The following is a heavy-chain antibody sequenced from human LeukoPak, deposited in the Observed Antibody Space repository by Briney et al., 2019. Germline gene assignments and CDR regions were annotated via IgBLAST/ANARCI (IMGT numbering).Heavy chain of an antibody. V-gene: IGHV3-30*02. CDR1: GFTFSSYS. CDR3: AKDPYDFWSGYLYYFDY. Sequence: GGSLRLSCAASGFTFSSYSMNWVRQAPGKGLEWVAFIRYDGSNKYYADSVKGRFTISRDNSKNTLYLQMNSLRAEDTAVYYCAKDPYDFWSGYLYYFDYWGQGTLVTVSS. J-gene: IGHJ4*02. D-gene: IGHD3-3*01. CDR2: IRYDGSNK.